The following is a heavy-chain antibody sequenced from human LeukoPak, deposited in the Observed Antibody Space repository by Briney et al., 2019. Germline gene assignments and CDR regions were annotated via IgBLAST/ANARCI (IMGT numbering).Heavy chain of an antibody. D-gene: IGHD3-10*01. J-gene: IGHJ4*02. CDR3: AKGWSVTMVMAAPGD. V-gene: IGHV3-33*06. CDR1: GFTFSSYG. Sequence: GRSLRLSCAASGFTFSSYGMHWVRQAPGKGLEWVAVIWYDGSNKYYADSVKGRFTISRDNSKNTQSLQMNSLRAEDTALYYCAKGWSVTMVMAAPGDWGQGALVTVPS. CDR2: IWYDGSNK.